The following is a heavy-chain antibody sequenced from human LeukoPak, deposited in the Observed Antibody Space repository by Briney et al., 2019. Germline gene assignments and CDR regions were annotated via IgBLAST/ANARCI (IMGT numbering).Heavy chain of an antibody. J-gene: IGHJ4*02. Sequence: SETLSLTCTVSGGSISSYQWSWIRQPPGKGLEWIGNIYYSGSTNYNPSLKSRVIISVDTSKNQFSLKLSPVTAADTAVYYCARVGVDYSGNIIKYFFDYWGQGTLVTVSS. V-gene: IGHV4-59*01. CDR1: GGSISSYQ. CDR2: IYYSGST. CDR3: ARVGVDYSGNIIKYFFDY. D-gene: IGHD4-23*01.